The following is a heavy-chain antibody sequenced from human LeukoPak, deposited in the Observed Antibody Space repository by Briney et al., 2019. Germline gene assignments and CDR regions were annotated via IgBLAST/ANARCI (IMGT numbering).Heavy chain of an antibody. CDR2: IYYSGST. Sequence: PSETLSLTCTVSGGSISSYYWSWIRQPPGKGLEWIGYIYYSGSTNYNPSLKSRVTISVDTSKNQFSLKLSSVTAADTAVYYCARRVVDSSSWYEGVYFDCWGQGTLVTVSS. CDR3: ARRVVDSSSWYEGVYFDC. CDR1: GGSISSYY. D-gene: IGHD6-13*01. J-gene: IGHJ4*02. V-gene: IGHV4-59*01.